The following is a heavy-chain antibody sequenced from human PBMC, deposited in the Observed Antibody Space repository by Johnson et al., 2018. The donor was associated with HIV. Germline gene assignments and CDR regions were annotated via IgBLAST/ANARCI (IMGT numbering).Heavy chain of an antibody. CDR3: TSPRGGLVARDALDN. Sequence: VQLVESGGGLVQPGRSLRLSCTASGFTFGDYALNWFRQAPGKGLEWVGFIRSKTYGGTTEYAASVKGRFSILRDESKTIAYLQMNSLKTEDTAVYYCTSPRGGLVARDALDNWVKGTMVTVSS. CDR2: IRSKTYGGTT. CDR1: GFTFGDYA. J-gene: IGHJ3*02. V-gene: IGHV3-49*03. D-gene: IGHD1-26*01.